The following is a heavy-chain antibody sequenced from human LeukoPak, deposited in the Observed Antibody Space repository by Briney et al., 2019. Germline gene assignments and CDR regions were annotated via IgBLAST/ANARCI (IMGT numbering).Heavy chain of an antibody. CDR1: GFPFSTYS. J-gene: IGHJ6*02. CDR2: ISSSRSVI. CDR3: ARVKALSGTTTGGMDV. V-gene: IGHV3-21*01. Sequence: PGGSLRLSCATSGFPFSTYSMNWVRQAPGKGLEWVSSISSSRSVIYYADSVKGRFTISRDNAKNSLYLQMNSLRAEDTAVYYCARVKALSGTTTGGMDVWGQGTTVTVSS. D-gene: IGHD1-20*01.